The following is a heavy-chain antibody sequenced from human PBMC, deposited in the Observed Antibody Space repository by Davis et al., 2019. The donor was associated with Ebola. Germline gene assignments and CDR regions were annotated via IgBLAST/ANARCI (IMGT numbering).Heavy chain of an antibody. J-gene: IGHJ6*04. CDR3: ARAWIQLWPGGIDV. CDR2: INHSGST. V-gene: IGHV4-34*01. CDR1: GGSFSGYY. Sequence: SETLSLTCAVYGGSFSGYYWSWIRQPPGKGLEWIGEINHSGSTNYNPSLKSRVTMSVDTSKNQFSLKLSSVTAADTAVYYCARAWIQLWPGGIDVWGKGTTVTVSS. D-gene: IGHD5-18*01.